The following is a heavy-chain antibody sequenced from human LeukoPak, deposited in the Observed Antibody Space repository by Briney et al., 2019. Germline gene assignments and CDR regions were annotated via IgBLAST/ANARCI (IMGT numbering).Heavy chain of an antibody. V-gene: IGHV4-59*12. J-gene: IGHJ1*01. CDR1: GGAISSSY. D-gene: IGHD3-22*01. CDR2: VYSSGST. Sequence: SETLSLTCTVSGGAISSSYWSWIRQPPGKGLEWIAYVYSSGSTNYNPSLKSRVSISLDTSKNQFSLKLSSVTAADTAVYYCASRARRGSGYYFVGYFQHWGQGTLVTVSS. CDR3: ASRARRGSGYYFVGYFQH.